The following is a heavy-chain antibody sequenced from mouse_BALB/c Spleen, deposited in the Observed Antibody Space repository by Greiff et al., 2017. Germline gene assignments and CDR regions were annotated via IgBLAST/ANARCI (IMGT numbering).Heavy chain of an antibody. CDR1: GYTFSSYW. Sequence: VHLVESGAELMKPGASVKISCTASGYTFSSYWIEWVKQRPGHGLEWIGEILPGSGSTYYNEKFKGQATFTADTSSNTTYMQLSSLTSEDSAVYYYAGDYGSSFDYWGQGTTLTVSS. J-gene: IGHJ2*01. D-gene: IGHD1-1*01. CDR2: ILPGSGST. V-gene: IGHV1-9*01. CDR3: AGDYGSSFDY.